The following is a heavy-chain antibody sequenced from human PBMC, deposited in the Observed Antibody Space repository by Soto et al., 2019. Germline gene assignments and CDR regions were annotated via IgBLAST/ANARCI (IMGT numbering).Heavy chain of an antibody. CDR2: IYPGDSDT. V-gene: IGHV5-51*01. CDR1: GYSFTSYW. D-gene: IGHD5-18*01. Sequence: LGESLKISCKGSGYSFTSYWIGWVRQMPGKGLEWMGIIYPGDSDTRYSPSFQGQVTISADKSISTAYLQWSSLKASDTAMYYCARHGDTAMVTYYYCLDVWRQGTSFTASS. CDR3: ARHGDTAMVTYYYCLDV. J-gene: IGHJ6*02.